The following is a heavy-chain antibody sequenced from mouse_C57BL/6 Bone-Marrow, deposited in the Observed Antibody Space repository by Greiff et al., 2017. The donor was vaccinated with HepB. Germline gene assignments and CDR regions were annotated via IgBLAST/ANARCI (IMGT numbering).Heavy chain of an antibody. CDR3: ARPFLYYYGKEDRD. D-gene: IGHD1-1*01. J-gene: IGHJ3*01. CDR2: IHPNSGST. CDR1: GYTFTSYW. Sequence: QVQLQQPGAELVKPGASVKLSCKASGYTFTSYWMHWVKQRPGQGLVWIGMIHPNSGSTNYNEKFKSKATLTVDKSSSTAYMQLSSLTSEDSAVYYCARPFLYYYGKEDRDWGQGTLVTVSA. V-gene: IGHV1-64*01.